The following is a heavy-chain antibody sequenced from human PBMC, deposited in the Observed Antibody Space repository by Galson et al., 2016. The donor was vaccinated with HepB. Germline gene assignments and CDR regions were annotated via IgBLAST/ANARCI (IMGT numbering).Heavy chain of an antibody. V-gene: IGHV4-31*02. D-gene: IGHD3-10*01. J-gene: IGHJ6*02. Sequence: GLEWIGYIYYSGSTYYNPSLESRLTISIDTSKNRFSLKLSSVTAADTAVYYCARALGGTYYYGSGTYAASGMDVWGLGTTVTVSS. CDR3: ARALGGTYYYGSGTYAASGMDV. CDR2: IYYSGST.